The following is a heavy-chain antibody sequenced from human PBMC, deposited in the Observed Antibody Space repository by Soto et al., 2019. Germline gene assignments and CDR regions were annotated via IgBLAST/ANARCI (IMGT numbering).Heavy chain of an antibody. CDR1: GVSISSSY. CDR2: VHYSGST. V-gene: IGHV4-59*01. J-gene: IGHJ3*02. D-gene: IGHD3-22*01. Sequence: SETLSLTCTVSGVSISSSYWSWIRQSPGKGLEWITYVHYSGSTNYNPSLNSRVAISVDTSKNQFSLKLSSVTAADTAVYYCARGYYDSSGQSNTFDIWGQGTMVTVS. CDR3: ARGYYDSSGQSNTFDI.